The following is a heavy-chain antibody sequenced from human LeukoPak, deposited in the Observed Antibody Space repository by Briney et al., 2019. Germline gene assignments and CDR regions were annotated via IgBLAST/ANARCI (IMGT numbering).Heavy chain of an antibody. Sequence: GGSLRLSCAASGFTFSSYSMNWVRQAPGKGLEWVSSISSSSSYIYYADSVKGRFTISRDNSKNTLYLQMNSLRAEDTAVYYCAKLTEIVVVVVATPGYWGQGTLVTVSS. V-gene: IGHV3-21*04. CDR2: ISSSSSYI. CDR1: GFTFSSYS. D-gene: IGHD2-15*01. CDR3: AKLTEIVVVVVATPGY. J-gene: IGHJ4*02.